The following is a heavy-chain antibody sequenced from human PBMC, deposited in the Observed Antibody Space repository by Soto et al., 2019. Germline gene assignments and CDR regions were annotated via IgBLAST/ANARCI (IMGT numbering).Heavy chain of an antibody. J-gene: IGHJ5*02. Sequence: SETVSLTCTVSCGSISDGYYWTWIRQHPGKGLEWIGSISASGSTSYNPSLKSRLTASVDKSKNQFSLNLRSVTAADTAVYYCARRDRSGFSYWLDTWGQGTLVTVS. CDR2: ISASGST. D-gene: IGHD3-22*01. CDR3: ARRDRSGFSYWLDT. CDR1: CGSISDGYY. V-gene: IGHV4-31*03.